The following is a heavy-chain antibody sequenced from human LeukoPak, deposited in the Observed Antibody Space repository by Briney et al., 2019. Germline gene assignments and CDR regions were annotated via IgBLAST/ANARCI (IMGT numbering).Heavy chain of an antibody. D-gene: IGHD3-10*01. CDR1: GGSISSYY. V-gene: IGHV4-38-2*02. J-gene: IGHJ3*02. CDR3: ARVGSHAFDI. CDR2: IYHSGST. Sequence: SETLSLTCTVSGGSISSYYWSWIRQPPGKGLEWIGSIYHSGSTYYNPSLKSRVTISVDTSKNQLSLKLSSVTAADTAVYYCARVGSHAFDILGQRTMGNVSS.